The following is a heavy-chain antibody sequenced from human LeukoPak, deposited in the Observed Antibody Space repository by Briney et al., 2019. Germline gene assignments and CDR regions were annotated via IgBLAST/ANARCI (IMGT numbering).Heavy chain of an antibody. V-gene: IGHV1-18*01. Sequence: ASVKVSCKASGYTFSSYGISWVRQAPGQGLEWMGWTSAYNGNTNHAQKFQGRVTMTTDTSTSTAYMELRSLRSDDTAVYYCARAKVLWSSWYDAKNWFDPWGQGTQVTVSS. CDR2: TSAYNGNT. D-gene: IGHD6-13*01. CDR1: GYTFSSYG. J-gene: IGHJ5*02. CDR3: ARAKVLWSSWYDAKNWFDP.